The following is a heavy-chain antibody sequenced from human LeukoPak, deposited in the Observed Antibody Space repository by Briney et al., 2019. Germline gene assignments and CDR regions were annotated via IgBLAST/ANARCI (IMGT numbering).Heavy chain of an antibody. CDR3: ARHRLATIRPPFDH. J-gene: IGHJ4*02. V-gene: IGHV4-39*01. Sequence: SGTLSLTCTVSGDSINTGDDYWGWIRQPPGRGLEWIGTIHYSGTTYYNPSLKSRVSISVETSKNHFSLKVTSVTAADTAVYFGARHRLATIRPPFDHWGKEPLATVS. D-gene: IGHD5-24*01. CDR2: IHYSGTT. CDR1: GDSINTGDDY.